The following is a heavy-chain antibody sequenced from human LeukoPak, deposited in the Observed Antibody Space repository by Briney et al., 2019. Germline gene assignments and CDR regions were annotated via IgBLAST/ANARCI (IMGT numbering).Heavy chain of an antibody. J-gene: IGHJ3*02. Sequence: PSQTLSLTCTVSGGSISSGGYYWSWIRQPPGKGLEWIGYIYHSGSTYYNPSLKSRVTISVDRSKNQFSLKLSSVTAADTAVYYCARDPPSSDDAFDIWGQGTMVTVSS. CDR1: GGSISSGGYY. V-gene: IGHV4-30-2*01. CDR2: IYHSGST. D-gene: IGHD6-6*01. CDR3: ARDPPSSDDAFDI.